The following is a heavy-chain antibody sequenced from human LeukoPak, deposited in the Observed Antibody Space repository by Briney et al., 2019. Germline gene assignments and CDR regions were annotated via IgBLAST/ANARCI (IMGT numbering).Heavy chain of an antibody. D-gene: IGHD4-11*01. CDR3: ARGTVTTYYYYMDV. J-gene: IGHJ6*03. CDR1: GFSLSTSGM. CDR2: IYHSGST. Sequence: SGPALVKPTQTLTLTCTFSGFSLSTSGMCVSWIRQPPGKGLEWIGSIYHSGSTYYNPSLKSRVTISVDTSKNQFSLKLSSVTAADTAVYYCARGTVTTYYYYMDVWGKGTTVTVSS. V-gene: IGHV4-38-2*02.